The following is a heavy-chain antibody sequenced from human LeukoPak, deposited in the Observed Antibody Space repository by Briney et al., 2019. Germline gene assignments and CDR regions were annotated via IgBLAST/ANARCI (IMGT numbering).Heavy chain of an antibody. CDR2: IIPIFGTA. D-gene: IGHD3-10*01. J-gene: IGHJ5*02. V-gene: IGHV1-69*05. CDR3: ARDFGSGVFDP. Sequence: SVKASCKASGGTFSSYATSWVRQAPGQGLEWVGGIIPIFGTANYAQKFQGRVTITMDVSARTVYMELSSLRSEDTTIYYCARDFGSGVFDPWGQGTLVTVSA. CDR1: GGTFSSYA.